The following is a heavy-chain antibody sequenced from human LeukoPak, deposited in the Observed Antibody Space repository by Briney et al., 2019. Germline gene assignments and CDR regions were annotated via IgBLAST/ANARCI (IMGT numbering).Heavy chain of an antibody. CDR3: ARDRGHIVVVTAIPGAFDI. D-gene: IGHD2-21*02. CDR2: ISAYNGNT. V-gene: IGHV1-18*01. Sequence: GASVKVSCKASGYTFTSYGISWVRQAPGQGLEWMGWISAYNGNTNYAQKLQGRVTMTTDTSTSTAYMELRSLRSDDTAVYYCARDRGHIVVVTAIPGAFDIWGQGTMVTVSS. J-gene: IGHJ3*02. CDR1: GYTFTSYG.